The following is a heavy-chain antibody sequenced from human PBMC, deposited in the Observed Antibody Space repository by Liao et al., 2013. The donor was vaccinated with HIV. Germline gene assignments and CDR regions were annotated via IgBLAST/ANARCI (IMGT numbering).Heavy chain of an antibody. Sequence: QVQLQQWGAGLLKPSETLSLTCAVYGGSFSGYYWSWIRQPPGKGLEWIGEINHSGSTNYNPSLKSRVTISVDTPKNQFSLKLSSVTAADTAVYYCARTQSNGFFDSWGQGTLVTVSS. CDR2: INHSGST. CDR3: ARTQSNGFFDS. D-gene: IGHD6-19*01. J-gene: IGHJ4*02. CDR1: GGSFSGYY. V-gene: IGHV4-34*01.